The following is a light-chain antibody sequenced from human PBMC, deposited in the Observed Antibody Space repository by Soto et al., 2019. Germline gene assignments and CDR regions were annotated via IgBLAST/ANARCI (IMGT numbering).Light chain of an antibody. CDR1: SSDVGGYNY. V-gene: IGLV2-14*01. CDR2: DVS. Sequence: QSVLTQHASVSGSPGQSITISCTGTSSDVGGYNYVSWYQQHPGKAPKLMIYDVSNRPSGVSNRFSGSKSGNTAPLTISGLQAEDEADYYCSSYTSSSTYVFGTGTKVTVL. CDR3: SSYTSSSTYV. J-gene: IGLJ1*01.